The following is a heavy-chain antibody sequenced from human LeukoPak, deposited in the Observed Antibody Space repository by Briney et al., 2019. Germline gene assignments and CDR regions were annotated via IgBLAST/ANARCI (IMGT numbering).Heavy chain of an antibody. CDR1: GYSFTSYW. V-gene: IGHV5-51*01. Sequence: GESLKISYKGSGYSFTSYWIGGVRQMPGKGLEWMGIIYPGDSDTRYSPSFQGQVTISADKSISTAYLQWSSLKASDTAMYYCARTLWENCGGDCYYNWFDPWGQGTLVTVSS. CDR2: IYPGDSDT. CDR3: ARTLWENCGGDCYYNWFDP. D-gene: IGHD2-21*02. J-gene: IGHJ5*02.